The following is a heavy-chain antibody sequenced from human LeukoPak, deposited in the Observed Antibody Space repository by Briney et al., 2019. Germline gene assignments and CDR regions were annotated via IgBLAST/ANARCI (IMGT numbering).Heavy chain of an antibody. CDR2: ISYDGSNK. D-gene: IGHD4-23*01. V-gene: IGHV3-30*04. CDR1: GFTFNSYA. Sequence: GRSLRLSCAASGFTFNSYAIHWVRQAPGKGLEWVAVISYDGSNKYYAESVKGRFTISRDNSKNTLYLQLNSLRPDDTAVYYCARMVRYYYYYGMDVWGQGTTVTVSS. J-gene: IGHJ6*02. CDR3: ARMVRYYYYYGMDV.